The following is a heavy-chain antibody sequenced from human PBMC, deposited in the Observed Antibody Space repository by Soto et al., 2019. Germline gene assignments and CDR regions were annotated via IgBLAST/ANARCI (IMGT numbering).Heavy chain of an antibody. CDR2: IDSDGSST. V-gene: IGHV3-74*01. Sequence: EVQLVESGGGLVQPGGSLRLSCAASGFTFSSYWMHWVRQAPGKGLVWVSRIDSDGSSTTYADSVKGRFTISRDNAKNTLYLQMNSLRAEDTAVYYCARYCRSSAGYYFGMDVWGQGTTVTVSS. D-gene: IGHD6-6*01. CDR1: GFTFSSYW. CDR3: ARYCRSSAGYYFGMDV. J-gene: IGHJ6*02.